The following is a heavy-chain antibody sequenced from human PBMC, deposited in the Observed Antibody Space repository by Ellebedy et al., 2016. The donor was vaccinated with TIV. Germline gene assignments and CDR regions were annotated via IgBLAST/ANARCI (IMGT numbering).Heavy chain of an antibody. J-gene: IGHJ6*02. V-gene: IGHV3-53*01. Sequence: GGSLRLSCAASGFTVSSNYMSWVRQAPGKGLEWVSVIYSGGSTYYADSVKGRFTISRDNSKNTLYLQMNSLRAEDTAVYYCAKGPYSSSSLIYYYYGMDVWGQGTTVTVSS. CDR3: AKGPYSSSSLIYYYYGMDV. D-gene: IGHD6-13*01. CDR2: IYSGGST. CDR1: GFTVSSNY.